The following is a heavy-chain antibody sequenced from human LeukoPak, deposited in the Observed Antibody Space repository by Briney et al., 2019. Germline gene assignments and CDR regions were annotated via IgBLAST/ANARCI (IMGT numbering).Heavy chain of an antibody. D-gene: IGHD6-19*01. CDR2: IVGGGGTT. CDR3: AKARLSTGWAYNDY. Sequence: GGSLRLSCAASGFTFRSYAMSWVRQASGKGLEWVSAIVGGGGTTFYADSVKGRFTISRDNSKNTVSLQMNSLRAEDTAVYYCAKARLSTGWAYNDYWGQGTLVTVSS. CDR1: GFTFRSYA. J-gene: IGHJ4*02. V-gene: IGHV3-23*01.